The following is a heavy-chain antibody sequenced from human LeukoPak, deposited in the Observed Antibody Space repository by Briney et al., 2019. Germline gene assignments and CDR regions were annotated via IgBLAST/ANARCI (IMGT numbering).Heavy chain of an antibody. CDR2: IWYDGSNK. D-gene: IGHD3-10*01. CDR1: GFTFSSYG. J-gene: IGHJ4*02. V-gene: IGHV3-33*01. Sequence: AGGSLRLSCAASGFTFSSYGMHWVRQAPGKGLEWVAVIWYDGSNKYYADSVKGRFTISRDNSKNTLYLQMNSLRAEDTAVYYCARGEGSGSYYRANFDYWGQGTLVTVSS. CDR3: ARGEGSGSYYRANFDY.